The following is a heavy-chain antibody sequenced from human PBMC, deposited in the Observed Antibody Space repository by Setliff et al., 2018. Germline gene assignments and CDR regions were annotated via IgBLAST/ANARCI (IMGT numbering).Heavy chain of an antibody. CDR2: IKQDGSEK. V-gene: IGHV3-7*01. D-gene: IGHD3-10*01. CDR1: GFTFSRYW. CDR3: ARDHVYGSQYYYYYYGMDV. Sequence: GGSLRLSCAASGFTFSRYWMSWVRQAPGKGLEWVANIKQDGSEKYYVDSVKGRFTISRDNAKNSLYLQMNGLRAEDTAVYYCARDHVYGSQYYYYYYGMDVWGQGTTVTVSS. J-gene: IGHJ6*02.